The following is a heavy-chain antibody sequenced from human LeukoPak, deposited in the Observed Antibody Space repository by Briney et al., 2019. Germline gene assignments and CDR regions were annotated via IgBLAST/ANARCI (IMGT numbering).Heavy chain of an antibody. Sequence: ASVKVSCKASGYTFTGYYMHWVRQAPGQGLEWMGWINPNSGGTNYAQKVQGRVTMTRDTSISTAYMELSRLRSDDTAVYYCARGSDGYNSAPEDYWGQGTLVTVSS. D-gene: IGHD5-24*01. J-gene: IGHJ4*02. CDR3: ARGSDGYNSAPEDY. CDR1: GYTFTGYY. V-gene: IGHV1-2*02. CDR2: INPNSGGT.